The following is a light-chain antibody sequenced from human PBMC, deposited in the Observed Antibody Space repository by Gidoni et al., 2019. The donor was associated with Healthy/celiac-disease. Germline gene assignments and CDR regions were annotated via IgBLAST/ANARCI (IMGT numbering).Light chain of an antibody. J-gene: IGKJ2*01. CDR3: QQYNNWPPMYT. V-gene: IGKV3-15*01. CDR2: GAS. Sequence: EIVMTQSPATLSVSPGERATLSCRASQRVSSNLAWYQQKPGQAPRLLIYGASTRATGIPARFSGSGSGTEFTLTISSLQSEDVSVYYCQQYNNWPPMYTFGQGTKLEIK. CDR1: QRVSSN.